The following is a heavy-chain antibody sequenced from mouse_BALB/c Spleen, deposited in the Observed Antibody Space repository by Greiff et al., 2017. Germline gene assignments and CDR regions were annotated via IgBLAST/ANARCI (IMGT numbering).Heavy chain of an antibody. J-gene: IGHJ3*01. Sequence: EVHLVESGAELAKPGASVKMSCKASGYTFTSYWMHWVKQKPGQGLEWIGYINPYNDGTKYNEKFKGKATLTSDKSSSTAYMELSSLTSEDSAVYYCARESSGYLFAYWGQGTLVTVSA. V-gene: IGHV1-14*01. CDR1: GYTFTSYW. CDR2: INPYNDGT. CDR3: ARESSGYLFAY. D-gene: IGHD3-1*01.